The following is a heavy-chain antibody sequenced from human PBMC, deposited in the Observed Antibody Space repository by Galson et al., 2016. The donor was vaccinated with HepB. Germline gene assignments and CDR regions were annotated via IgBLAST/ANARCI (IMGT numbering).Heavy chain of an antibody. CDR2: IKRESDGGTT. D-gene: IGHD2-8*02. J-gene: IGHJ6*02. CDR1: GFSFSRAW. V-gene: IGHV3-15*07. Sequence: SLRLSCAASGFSFSRAWMNWVRQAPGKGLQWVGRIKRESDGGTTDYAAPGTGRFTIPRDDSTNTLYLQMNSLKTEDTPVYYCTTLGTGIQSWVLDQWYHGMDVWGQGTTVTVSS. CDR3: TTLGTGIQSWVLDQWYHGMDV.